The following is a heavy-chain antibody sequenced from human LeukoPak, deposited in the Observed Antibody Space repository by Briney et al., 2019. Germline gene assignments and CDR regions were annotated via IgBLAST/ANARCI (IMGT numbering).Heavy chain of an antibody. CDR1: GFTFSSYS. D-gene: IGHD3-22*01. CDR2: ISGSGGST. V-gene: IGHV3-23*01. CDR3: ARDNYDSSGPYYFDY. J-gene: IGHJ4*02. Sequence: GGSLRLSCAASGFTFSSYSMNWVRQAPGKGLEWVSAISGSGGSTYYADSVKGRFTISRDNSKNTLYLQMNSLRAEDTAVYYCARDNYDSSGPYYFDYWGQGTLVTVSS.